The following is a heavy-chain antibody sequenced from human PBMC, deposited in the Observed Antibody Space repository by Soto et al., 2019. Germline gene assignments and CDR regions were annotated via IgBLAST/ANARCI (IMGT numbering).Heavy chain of an antibody. Sequence: PGGSLRLSCAASGFTFSSYGMHWVRQAPGKGLEWVAVIWYDGSNKYYADSVKGRFTISRDNSKNTLYLQMNSLRAEDTAVYYCARAPALARQLVPLYYFDYWGQGTLVTVSS. D-gene: IGHD6-6*01. V-gene: IGHV3-33*01. CDR2: IWYDGSNK. J-gene: IGHJ4*02. CDR3: ARAPALARQLVPLYYFDY. CDR1: GFTFSSYG.